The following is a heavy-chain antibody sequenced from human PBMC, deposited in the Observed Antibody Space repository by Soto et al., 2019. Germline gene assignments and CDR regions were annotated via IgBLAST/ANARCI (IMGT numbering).Heavy chain of an antibody. CDR2: IIPIFGTA. Sequence: SVKVSCKASGGTFSSYAISWVRQAPGQGLEWMGGIIPIFGTANCAQKFQGRVTITADESTSTAYMELSSLRSEDTAVYYCARVGDSSGWFFDYWGQGTLVTVSS. J-gene: IGHJ4*02. CDR1: GGTFSSYA. D-gene: IGHD6-19*01. CDR3: ARVGDSSGWFFDY. V-gene: IGHV1-69*13.